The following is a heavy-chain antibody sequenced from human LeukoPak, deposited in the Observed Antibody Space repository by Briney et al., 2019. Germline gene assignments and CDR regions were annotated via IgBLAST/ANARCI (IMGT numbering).Heavy chain of an antibody. J-gene: IGHJ4*02. V-gene: IGHV1-18*01. CDR3: ARVGRTIVATMAY. D-gene: IGHD5-12*01. CDR2: ISAYNENT. CDR1: GYTFTNYG. Sequence: ASVKVSCKASGYTFTNYGISWVRQAPGQGLEWVGWISAYNENTNYVQKFQDRVTMTIDTSTSTAYMELRSLRSDDTAAYYCARVGRTIVATMAYWGQGTLVTVSS.